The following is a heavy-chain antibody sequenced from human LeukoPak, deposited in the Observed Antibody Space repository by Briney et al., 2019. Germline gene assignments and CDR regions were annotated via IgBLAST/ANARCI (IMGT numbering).Heavy chain of an antibody. J-gene: IGHJ6*03. D-gene: IGHD3-10*01. CDR2: ISAYNGNT. Sequence: AAVKVSCKASGYTFTSYGISWVRQAPGQGLEWMGWISAYNGNTNYAQKLQGRVTMTTDTSTSTAYMELRSLRSDDTVVYYCAGPLNRTGKGYYYYYYMDVWGKGTTVTVSS. CDR3: AGPLNRTGKGYYYYYYMDV. CDR1: GYTFTSYG. V-gene: IGHV1-18*01.